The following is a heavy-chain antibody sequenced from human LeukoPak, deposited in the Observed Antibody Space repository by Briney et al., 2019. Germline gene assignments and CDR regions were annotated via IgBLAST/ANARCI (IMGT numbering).Heavy chain of an antibody. CDR1: AFTFRSYG. Sequence: GGSLRLSCATSAFTFRSYGMHWVRQAPGKGLEWVAVISYDGSNKYYADSVKGRFTISRDNSKNTLYLQMNSLRAEDTAVYYCANGASGSGHFQHWGQGTLVTVSS. D-gene: IGHD6-19*01. V-gene: IGHV3-30*18. CDR2: ISYDGSNK. J-gene: IGHJ1*01. CDR3: ANGASGSGHFQH.